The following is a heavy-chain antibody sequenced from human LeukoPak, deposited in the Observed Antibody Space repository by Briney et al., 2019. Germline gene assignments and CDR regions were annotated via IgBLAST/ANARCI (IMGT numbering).Heavy chain of an antibody. J-gene: IGHJ6*03. D-gene: IGHD2-2*01. CDR2: ISWNSLTI. CDR3: AKDQGPAARGYMDV. CDR1: GFSFDDYG. Sequence: GGSLRLSCAGSGFSFDDYGMNWVRLAPGKGLEWVSGISWNSLTIAYAESVKGRFTISRDNAKNSLYVQMNSLRVEDMALYYCAKDQGPAARGYMDVWGKGTTVIVSS. V-gene: IGHV3-9*03.